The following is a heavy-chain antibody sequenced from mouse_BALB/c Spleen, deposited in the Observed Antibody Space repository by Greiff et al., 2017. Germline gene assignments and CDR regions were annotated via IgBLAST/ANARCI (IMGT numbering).Heavy chain of an antibody. D-gene: IGHD2-4*01. Sequence: QVQLKQSGPELVRPGASVKLSCKASGYIFITYWMNWVKQRPGQGLEWIGQIFPASGSTNYNEMFEGKATLTVDTSSSTAYMQLSSLTSEDSAVYYCARGGSTMITPFAYWGQGTLVTVSA. CDR2: IFPASGST. J-gene: IGHJ3*01. CDR1: GYIFITYW. CDR3: ARGGSTMITPFAY. V-gene: IGHV1S40*01.